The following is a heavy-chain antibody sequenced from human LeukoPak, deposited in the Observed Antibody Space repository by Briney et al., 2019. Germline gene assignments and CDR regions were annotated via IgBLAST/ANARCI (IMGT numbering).Heavy chain of an antibody. D-gene: IGHD5-12*01. V-gene: IGHV3-23*01. CDR3: VKDRPTWPIDY. CDR2: ISSNGGTT. Sequence: GGSLRLSCAASGFTFSNYAMSWVRQAPGKGLEWVSSISSNGGTTYYADSVKGRFTISRDNFKNTLYLQMNSLRAEDTAVYYCVKDRPTWPIDYWGQGTLVTVSS. J-gene: IGHJ4*02. CDR1: GFTFSNYA.